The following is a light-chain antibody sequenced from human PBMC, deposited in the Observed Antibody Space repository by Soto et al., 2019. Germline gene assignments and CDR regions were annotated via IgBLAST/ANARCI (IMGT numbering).Light chain of an antibody. CDR3: ASYTSTTSYV. Sequence: QSVLTQPASVSGSPGQSITISCTGTSSDVGGYNYVSWYQQHPGKAPKLMIYEVSNRPSGISNRFSGSKSGNTASLTISGLQGEDEAYYYCASYTSTTSYVFGIGTKVTVL. V-gene: IGLV2-14*01. J-gene: IGLJ1*01. CDR1: SSDVGGYNY. CDR2: EVS.